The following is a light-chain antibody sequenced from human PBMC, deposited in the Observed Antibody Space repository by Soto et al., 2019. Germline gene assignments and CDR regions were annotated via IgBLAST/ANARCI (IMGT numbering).Light chain of an antibody. CDR3: QQYYSLPPT. J-gene: IGKJ1*01. CDR1: QSVLYRSNTKNY. CDR2: WAS. Sequence: DIVMTQSPDSLAVSLGARATINCKSSQSVLYRSNTKNYLAWYQQKPGQPPNLLIYWASTRESGVPDRFSGSGSGTDFTLTISSLQAEDVAVYYCQQYYSLPPTFGQGTKVEIK. V-gene: IGKV4-1*01.